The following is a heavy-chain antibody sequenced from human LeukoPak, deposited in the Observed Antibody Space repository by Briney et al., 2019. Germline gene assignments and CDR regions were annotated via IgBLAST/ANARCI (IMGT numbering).Heavy chain of an antibody. CDR1: GYTFTDYY. V-gene: IGHV1-2*02. CDR2: INPNSGGT. J-gene: IGHJ4*02. Sequence: ASVKVSCKASGYTFTDYYIHWVRQAPGQGLEWMGWINPNSGGTNYAQKFQGRVTMTRETSISTAHRVLRRLKADDTAVYCLARVRYYDSSSDLAYWGQGTPVIVSS. D-gene: IGHD3-22*01. CDR3: ARVRYYDSSSDLAY.